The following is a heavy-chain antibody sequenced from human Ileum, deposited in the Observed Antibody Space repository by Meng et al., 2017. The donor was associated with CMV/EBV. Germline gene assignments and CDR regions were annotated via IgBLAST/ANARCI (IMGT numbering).Heavy chain of an antibody. CDR2: ISSDGSNE. CDR3: AKGCTTFCYYIDY. CDR1: GFIFSNYG. Sequence: GESLKISCAASGFIFSNYGMHWVRQAPGKGLEWVAIISSDGSNEHYADSVKGRFAISRDNSKNTLYLQLNSLRAEDTAVYYCAKGCTTFCYYIDYWCRGTLVTVSS. D-gene: IGHD2/OR15-2a*01. J-gene: IGHJ4*01. V-gene: IGHV3-33*06.